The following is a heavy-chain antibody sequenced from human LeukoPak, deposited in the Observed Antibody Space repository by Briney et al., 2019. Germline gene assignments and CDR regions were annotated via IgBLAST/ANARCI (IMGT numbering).Heavy chain of an antibody. J-gene: IGHJ3*02. D-gene: IGHD3-16*02. CDR2: ISAYNGNT. CDR3: ARGPSREDYVWGSYPLDAFDI. V-gene: IGHV1-18*01. CDR1: GYTFTSYG. Sequence: ASVKVSCKASGYTFTSYGISWVRQAPGQGLEWMGCISAYNGNTNYAQKLQGRVTMTTDTSTSTAYMELRSLRSDDTAVYYCARGPSREDYVWGSYPLDAFDIWGQGTMVTVSS.